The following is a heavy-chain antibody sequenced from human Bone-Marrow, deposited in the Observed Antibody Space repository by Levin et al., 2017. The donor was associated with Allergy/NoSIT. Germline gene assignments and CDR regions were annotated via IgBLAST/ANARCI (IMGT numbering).Heavy chain of an antibody. CDR1: GYSISSGYY. V-gene: IGHV4-38-2*01. D-gene: IGHD2-15*01. CDR2: IYHSGST. CDR3: ARGRVVVVVAATPECWFDP. Sequence: SETLSLTCAVSGYSISSGYYWGWIRQPPGKGLEWIGSIYHSGSTYYNPSLKSRVTISVDTSKNQFSLKLSSVTAADTAVYYCARGRVVVVVAATPECWFDPWGQGTLVTVSS. J-gene: IGHJ5*02.